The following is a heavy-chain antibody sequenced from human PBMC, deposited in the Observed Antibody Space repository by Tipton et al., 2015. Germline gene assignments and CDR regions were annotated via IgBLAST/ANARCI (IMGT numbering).Heavy chain of an antibody. Sequence: SLRLSCAASGFSVRSNYMSWVRQAPGKGLEWVSVIYSGGSTYSADSVKGRFTISRDNFKNTLYLQMNSLRAEDTAVYYCARFRSSWFDPWGQGTLVTVSS. CDR1: GFSVRSNY. V-gene: IGHV3-53*01. CDR2: IYSGGST. J-gene: IGHJ5*02. CDR3: ARFRSSWFDP.